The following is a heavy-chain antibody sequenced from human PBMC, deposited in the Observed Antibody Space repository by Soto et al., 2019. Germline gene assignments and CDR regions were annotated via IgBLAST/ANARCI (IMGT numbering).Heavy chain of an antibody. D-gene: IGHD6-13*01. J-gene: IGHJ6*02. Sequence: QVQLVQSGAEVKKPGSSVKVSCKASGGTFSSYAISWVRQAPGQGLEWMGGIIPIFGTANYAQKFQGRVTITADESTSTAYRELSSLRSEDTAVYYCARVIAAAPYYYCGMDVWGQGTTVTVSS. CDR1: GGTFSSYA. CDR3: ARVIAAAPYYYCGMDV. CDR2: IIPIFGTA. V-gene: IGHV1-69*01.